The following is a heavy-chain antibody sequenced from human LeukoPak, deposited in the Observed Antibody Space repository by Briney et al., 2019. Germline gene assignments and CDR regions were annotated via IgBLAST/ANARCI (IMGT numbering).Heavy chain of an antibody. J-gene: IGHJ4*02. CDR3: ARTESDYYDSSGYPDY. CDR2: ISSNGGST. Sequence: GGSLRLSCAASGFTFSSYAMHWVRQAPGKGLEYVSAISSNGGSTYYANSVKGRFTISRDNSKNTLYLQMGSLRAEDMAVYYCARTESDYYDSSGYPDYWGQGTLVTVSS. D-gene: IGHD3-22*01. V-gene: IGHV3-64*01. CDR1: GFTFSSYA.